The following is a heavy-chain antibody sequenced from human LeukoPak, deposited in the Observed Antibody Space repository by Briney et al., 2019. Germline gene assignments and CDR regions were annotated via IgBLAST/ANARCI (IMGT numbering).Heavy chain of an antibody. V-gene: IGHV3-23*01. CDR2: ISGSSGST. CDR3: ARDLVVSYAFDI. CDR1: GFTFSSYA. J-gene: IGHJ3*02. D-gene: IGHD2-15*01. Sequence: GGSLRLSCAASGFTFSSYAMSWVRQAPGKGLEWVSAISGSSGSTYYADSVKGRFTISRDNSKNTLYLQMNSLRAEDTAVYYCARDLVVSYAFDIWGQGTMVTVSS.